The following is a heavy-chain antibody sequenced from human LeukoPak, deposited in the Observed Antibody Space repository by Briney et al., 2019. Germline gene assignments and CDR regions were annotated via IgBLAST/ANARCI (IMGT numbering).Heavy chain of an antibody. V-gene: IGHV3-23*01. CDR2: MSGSGGAT. CDR3: AKDRTDYYESDGYSDLDL. D-gene: IGHD3-22*01. CDR1: GFSFSSYA. J-gene: IGHJ5*02. Sequence: GGSLRLSCAASGFSFSSYAMSWVRQAPGKGLEWVSTMSGSGGATEYADSVKGRFTISRDNSKNTLFLQVSSLRVEDTAVYYCAKDRTDYYESDGYSDLDLWGQGTLVSVSS.